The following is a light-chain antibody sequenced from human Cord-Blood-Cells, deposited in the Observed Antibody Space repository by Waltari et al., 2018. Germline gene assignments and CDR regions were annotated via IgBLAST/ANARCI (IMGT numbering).Light chain of an antibody. J-gene: IGKJ1*01. V-gene: IGKV1-33*01. Sequence: DIQMTQSPFSLSASVGDRVTITCQASQDISNYFNWYQQKPGKAPKLLIYDASNLETGVPSRFSGSGSGTDFTFTISSLQPEDIATYYCQQYDNLPWTFGQGTKVEIK. CDR3: QQYDNLPWT. CDR1: QDISNY. CDR2: DAS.